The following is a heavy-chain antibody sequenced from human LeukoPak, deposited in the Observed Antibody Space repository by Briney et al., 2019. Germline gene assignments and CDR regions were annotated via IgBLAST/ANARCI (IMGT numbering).Heavy chain of an antibody. CDR1: GYTFTSYY. CDR3: ARAKMVRGVIIYYYYYGMDV. V-gene: IGHV1-46*01. J-gene: IGHJ6*04. CDR2: INPSGGST. D-gene: IGHD3-10*01. Sequence: ASVKVSCTASGYTFTSYYMHWVRQAPGQGLEWMGIINPSGGSTSYAQKFQGRVTMTRDTSTSTVYMELSSLRSEDTAVYYCARAKMVRGVIIYYYYYGMDVWGKGTTVTVSS.